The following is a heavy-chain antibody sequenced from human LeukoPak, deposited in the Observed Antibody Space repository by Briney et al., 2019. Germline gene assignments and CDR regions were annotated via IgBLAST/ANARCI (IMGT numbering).Heavy chain of an antibody. CDR1: GGSFSGYY. D-gene: IGHD5-18*01. J-gene: IGHJ4*02. Sequence: SETRSLTCAVYGGSFSGYYWSWIRQPPGKGLEWIGEINHSGSTNYNPSLKSRVTISVDTSKNQFSLKLSSVTAADTAVYYCARVGRNYGYSYGYVGYYFDYWGQGTLVTVSS. CDR2: INHSGST. V-gene: IGHV4-34*01. CDR3: ARVGRNYGYSYGYVGYYFDY.